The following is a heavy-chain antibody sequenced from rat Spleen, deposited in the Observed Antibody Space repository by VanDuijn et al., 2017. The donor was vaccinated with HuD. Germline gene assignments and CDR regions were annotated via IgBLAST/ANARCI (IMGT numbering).Heavy chain of an antibody. J-gene: IGHJ3*01. CDR3: ATGGVEA. CDR1: GFTLSDYV. V-gene: IGHV5-19*01. CDR2: ISPSGATT. D-gene: IGHD4-3*01. Sequence: EVQLVESGGGLVQPGRSLKLSCAASGFTLSDYVMHWIRQAPTKGLEWVTSISPSGATTNYRDSVKGRFTISRDNARGTLYLQMDSLRSEDTATYYCATGGVEAWGQGTLVTVSS.